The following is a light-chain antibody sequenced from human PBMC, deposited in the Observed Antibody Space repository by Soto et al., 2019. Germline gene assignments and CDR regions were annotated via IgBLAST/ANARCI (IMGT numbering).Light chain of an antibody. J-gene: IGLJ1*01. V-gene: IGLV2-8*01. CDR3: AAWDDSLNGYV. Sequence: QSALTQPPSASGSPGQSVTISCTGTKNDIGVYDFVSWYQHHPGKAPRLIIYEVVQRPSGVPDRFSGSKSGTSASLAISGLQSADEADYYCAAWDDSLNGYVFGTGTKLTVL. CDR2: EVV. CDR1: KNDIGVYDF.